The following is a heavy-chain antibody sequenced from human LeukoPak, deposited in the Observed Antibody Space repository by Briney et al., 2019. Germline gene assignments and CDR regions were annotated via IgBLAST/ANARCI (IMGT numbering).Heavy chain of an antibody. J-gene: IGHJ4*02. V-gene: IGHV4-34*01. Sequence: PSETLSLTCAVYGGSFSGYYWSWIRQPPGKGLEWIGEIHHSGSTNYNPSLKSRVTISVDTSKNQFSLKLSSVTAADTAVYYCARGVAAAGTDDRRGFDYWGQGTLVTVSS. CDR1: GGSFSGYY. D-gene: IGHD6-13*01. CDR3: ARGVAAAGTDDRRGFDY. CDR2: IHHSGST.